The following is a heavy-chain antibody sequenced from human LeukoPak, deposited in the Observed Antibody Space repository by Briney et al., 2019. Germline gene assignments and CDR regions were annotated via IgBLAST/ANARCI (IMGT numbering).Heavy chain of an antibody. J-gene: IGHJ4*02. Sequence: PGGSLRLSCAASGFTFSSYGMHWVRQAPGKGLEWVAVISYDGSNKYYADSVKGRFTISRDNSKNTLYLQMNSLRAEDTAVYYCAEHHIRYYYDSSGYYPPYFDYWGQGTLVTVSS. V-gene: IGHV3-30*18. CDR2: ISYDGSNK. D-gene: IGHD3-22*01. CDR1: GFTFSSYG. CDR3: AEHHIRYYYDSSGYYPPYFDY.